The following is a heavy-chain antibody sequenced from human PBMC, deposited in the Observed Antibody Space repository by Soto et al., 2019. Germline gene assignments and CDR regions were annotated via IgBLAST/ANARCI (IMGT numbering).Heavy chain of an antibody. CDR3: AREVLRYFDWLLNESDHDAFDI. D-gene: IGHD3-9*01. Sequence: GGSLRLSCAASGFTFSSYSMNWVRQAPGKGLEWVSYISSSSSTIYYADSVKGRFTISRDNAKNSLYLQMNSLRAEDTAVYYCAREVLRYFDWLLNESDHDAFDIWGQGTMVTV. V-gene: IGHV3-48*01. CDR1: GFTFSSYS. J-gene: IGHJ3*02. CDR2: ISSSSSTI.